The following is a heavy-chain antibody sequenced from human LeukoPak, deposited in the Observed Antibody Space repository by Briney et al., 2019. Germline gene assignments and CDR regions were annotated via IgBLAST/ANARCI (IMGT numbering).Heavy chain of an antibody. D-gene: IGHD3/OR15-3a*01. V-gene: IGHV3-7*01. CDR1: GFTFSSYG. Sequence: RPGGSLRLSCAASGFTFSSYGMHWVRQAPGKGLEWVANMNPDGSIRYYVASVKGRFTISRDNAMNSLHLQMNSLKAEDTAVYYCARGVGGDWFPDNWGQGTLVTVSS. J-gene: IGHJ4*02. CDR2: MNPDGSIR. CDR3: ARGVGGDWFPDN.